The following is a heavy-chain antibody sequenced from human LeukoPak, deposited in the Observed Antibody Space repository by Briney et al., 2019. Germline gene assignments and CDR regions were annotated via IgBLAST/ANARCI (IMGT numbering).Heavy chain of an antibody. CDR2: INHSGST. Sequence: SETLSLTCAVYGGSFSGYYWSWIRQPPGKGLEWIGEINHSGSTNYNPSLKSRVTISVDTSKNQFSLKLSSVTAADTAVYYCARGRVEKKYYDFWSGYYTCYLDYWGQGTLVTVSS. CDR1: GGSFSGYY. V-gene: IGHV4-34*01. CDR3: ARGRVEKKYYDFWSGYYTCYLDY. J-gene: IGHJ4*02. D-gene: IGHD3-3*01.